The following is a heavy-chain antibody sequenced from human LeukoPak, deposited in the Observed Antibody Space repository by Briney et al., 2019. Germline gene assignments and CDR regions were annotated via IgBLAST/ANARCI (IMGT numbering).Heavy chain of an antibody. CDR1: GFPFSSYT. V-gene: IGHV3-23*01. CDR2: ISHSGAT. D-gene: IGHD6-13*01. J-gene: IGHJ4*02. Sequence: GGSPRLSCAGSGFPFSSYTSNWVRQGPGKGMEWSSTISHSGATYYADSVKGRFTISRDNSKNTVFLQMNSLRAEDTALYFCARRSHASPAGYSPFFDSWGQGTLVTVSS. CDR3: ARRSHASPAGYSPFFDS.